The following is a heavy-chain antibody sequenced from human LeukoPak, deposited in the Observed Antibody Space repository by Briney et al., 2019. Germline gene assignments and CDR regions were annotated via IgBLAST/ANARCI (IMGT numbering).Heavy chain of an antibody. V-gene: IGHV4-38-2*01. CDR3: ARRKRWLQFSFDP. D-gene: IGHD5-24*01. CDR1: GYSISSGYY. CDR2: IYHSGST. J-gene: IGHJ5*02. Sequence: SETLSLTCAVSGYSISSGYYWGWIRQPPGKGLEWIGSIYHSGSTYYNPSLKSRVTISVDTSKNQFSLKLSPVTAADTAVYYCARRKRWLQFSFDPWGQGTLVTVSS.